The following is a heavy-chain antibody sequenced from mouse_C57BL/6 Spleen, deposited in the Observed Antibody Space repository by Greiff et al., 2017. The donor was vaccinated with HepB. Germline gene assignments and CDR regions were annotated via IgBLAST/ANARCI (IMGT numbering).Heavy chain of an antibody. CDR2: INPSTGGT. J-gene: IGHJ2*01. CDR1: GYSFTGYY. CDR3: ARGVSGYFDY. D-gene: IGHD3-1*01. Sequence: EVKLQESGPELVKPGASVKISCKASGYSFTGYYMNWVKQSPEKSLEWIGEINPSTGGTTYNQKFKAKATLTVDKSSSTAYMQLKSLTSEDSAVYYCARGVSGYFDYWGQGTTLTVSS. V-gene: IGHV1-42*01.